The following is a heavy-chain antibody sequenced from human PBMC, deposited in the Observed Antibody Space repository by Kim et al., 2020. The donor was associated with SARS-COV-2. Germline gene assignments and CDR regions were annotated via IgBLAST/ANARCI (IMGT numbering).Heavy chain of an antibody. J-gene: IGHJ5*02. CDR2: IYYSGST. V-gene: IGHV4-59*01. Sequence: SETLSLTCTVSGGSISSYYWSWIRQPPGKGLEWIGYIYYSGSTNYNPSLKSRVTISVDTSKNQFSLKLSSVTAADTAVYYCARDRRDYYDSSGYRETRDPGYNRFDPWGQGTLVTVSS. CDR3: ARDRRDYYDSSGYRETRDPGYNRFDP. CDR1: GGSISSYY. D-gene: IGHD3-22*01.